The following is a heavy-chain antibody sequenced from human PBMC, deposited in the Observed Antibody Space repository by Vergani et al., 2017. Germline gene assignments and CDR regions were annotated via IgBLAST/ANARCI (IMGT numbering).Heavy chain of an antibody. J-gene: IGHJ5*02. D-gene: IGHD6-6*01. CDR2: ISWNSNSI. V-gene: IGHV3-9*02. CDR1: GFTSAGYA. CDR3: AKDLVTSSGGGWFDP. Sequence: EVQLEESGGGLVLPGRSLRLSCVASGFTSAGYAMHWVRQAPGKGLEWVPGISWNSNSIGYADSVKGRFTISRDNAKNSLYLQMNSLRAEDTALYYCAKDLVTSSGGGWFDPWGQGTLVTVSS.